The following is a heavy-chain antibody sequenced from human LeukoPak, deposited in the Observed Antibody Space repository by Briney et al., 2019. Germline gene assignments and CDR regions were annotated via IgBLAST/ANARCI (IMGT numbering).Heavy chain of an antibody. CDR2: IYYSGST. CDR3: ARSPPSRWLQTDY. CDR1: GGSISSYY. D-gene: IGHD5-24*01. Sequence: SETLSLTCTVSGGSISSYYWSWIRQPPGKGLEWIGYIYYSGSTNYNPSLESRVTISVDTSKNQFSLKLSSVTAADTAVYYCARSPPSRWLQTDYWGQGTLVTVSS. J-gene: IGHJ4*02. V-gene: IGHV4-59*01.